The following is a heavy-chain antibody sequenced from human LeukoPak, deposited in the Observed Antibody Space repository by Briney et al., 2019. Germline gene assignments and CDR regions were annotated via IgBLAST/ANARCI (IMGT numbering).Heavy chain of an antibody. V-gene: IGHV3-23*01. J-gene: IGHJ4*02. CDR2: ISGSGGST. D-gene: IGHD6-13*01. Sequence: PGRSLRPSCAASAFTLSSYAMSWVRQAPGKGLEWVSAISGSGGSTYYADSVKGRFTISRDNPKNTLYLQMNSLRAEDTGVYLCAKEGGMAAAGFLDYWGQGTLVTVSS. CDR3: AKEGGMAAAGFLDY. CDR1: AFTLSSYA.